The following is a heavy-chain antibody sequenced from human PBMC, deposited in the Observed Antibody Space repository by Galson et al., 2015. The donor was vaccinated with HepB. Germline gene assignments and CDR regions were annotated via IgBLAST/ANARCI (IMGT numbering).Heavy chain of an antibody. J-gene: IGHJ6*02. CDR2: TYYRSKWYY. D-gene: IGHD4-17*01. Sequence: CAISGDSVSSNGAAWNWTRQSPSRGLEWLGRTYYRSKWYYGYAISVKSRLTINPDTSKNQFSLQLNSLTPEDTAVYYCARGVDGDYYGLDVWGQGTTVTVSS. V-gene: IGHV6-1*01. CDR3: ARGVDGDYYGLDV. CDR1: GDSVSSNGAA.